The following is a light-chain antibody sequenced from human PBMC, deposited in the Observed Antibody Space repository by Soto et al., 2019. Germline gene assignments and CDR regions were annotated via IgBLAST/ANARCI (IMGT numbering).Light chain of an antibody. Sequence: EIVLTQSPGTLSLSPGERATLSCRASQRFSNNYLAWYQQKPGRAPRLLIYGASNSATGIPDSFSGSGSGTDFTLTSSRLDPDDSAEYYCQQYSSSVTFGQGTKVHI. CDR2: GAS. CDR1: QRFSNNY. J-gene: IGKJ1*01. CDR3: QQYSSSVT. V-gene: IGKV3-20*01.